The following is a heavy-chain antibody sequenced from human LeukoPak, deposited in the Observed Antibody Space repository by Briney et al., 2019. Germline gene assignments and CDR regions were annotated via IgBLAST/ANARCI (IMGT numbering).Heavy chain of an antibody. CDR1: GCTFSSYA. Sequence: ASVKVSCKASGCTFSSYAISWVRQAPGQGLEWMGRIIPILGIANYAQKFQGRVTITADKSTSTAYMELSSLRSEDTAVYYCARDGPGGAALDYWGQGTLVTVSS. CDR2: IIPILGIA. V-gene: IGHV1-69*04. CDR3: ARDGPGGAALDY. D-gene: IGHD6-6*01. J-gene: IGHJ4*02.